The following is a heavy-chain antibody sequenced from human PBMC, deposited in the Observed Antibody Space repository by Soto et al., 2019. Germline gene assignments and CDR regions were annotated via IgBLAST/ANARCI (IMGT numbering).Heavy chain of an antibody. CDR3: AKGRAYSQTFIDS. Sequence: PGGSLRLSCTASGFTFRTYAMSWVRQAPGKGLEWVSAITGSGTDAFYAASVKGRFTISRDNSKNMMHLQMNGLRSEDTAVYFCAKGRAYSQTFIDSWGQGTQVTVSS. CDR2: ITGSGTDA. D-gene: IGHD2-15*01. CDR1: GFTFRTYA. J-gene: IGHJ4*02. V-gene: IGHV3-23*01.